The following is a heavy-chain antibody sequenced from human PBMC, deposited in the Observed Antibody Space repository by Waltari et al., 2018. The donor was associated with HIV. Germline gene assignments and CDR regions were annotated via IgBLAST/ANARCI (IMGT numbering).Heavy chain of an antibody. D-gene: IGHD2-21*01. CDR3: ASPHGEAFDY. Sequence: QVQLQPWGAGLLTPSNTLSLSCAVYGGSFRANYSCWIRQPPGKGLEWIGEINHSGSTNYNPSLKSRVTISVDTSKNQFSLKLSSVTAADTAVYYCASPHGEAFDYWGQGTLVTVSS. CDR1: GGSFRANY. CDR2: INHSGST. V-gene: IGHV4-34*01. J-gene: IGHJ4*02.